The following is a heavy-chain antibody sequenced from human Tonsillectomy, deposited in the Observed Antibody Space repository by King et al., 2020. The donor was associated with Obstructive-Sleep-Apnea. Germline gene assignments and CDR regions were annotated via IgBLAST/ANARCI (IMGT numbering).Heavy chain of an antibody. J-gene: IGHJ5*02. CDR3: AREGSGWYPQWFDP. Sequence: VQLQESGPGLVQPSETLSLTCTVSGGAISSYYWSWIRRLPGKGLEWIGYIYYSWITTYNPSLQSRVTISVDTSKNQFSLKLSSVTAADTAVYYWAREGSGWYPQWFDPWGQGTLVTVSS. CDR1: GGAISSYY. D-gene: IGHD6-19*01. V-gene: IGHV4-59*01. CDR2: IYYSWIT.